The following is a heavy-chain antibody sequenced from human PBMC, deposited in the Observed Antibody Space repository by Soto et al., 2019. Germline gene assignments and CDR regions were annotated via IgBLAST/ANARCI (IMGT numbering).Heavy chain of an antibody. D-gene: IGHD3-22*01. CDR2: ISAFTGKT. J-gene: IGHJ3*01. V-gene: IGHV1-18*01. Sequence: QVQLVQSGAEVKKPGASVKVSCKASGYTFTSYGISWVRQAPGQGREWMGWISAFTGKTNYGQKLQGRVTKTTDTSVSTGYMEQGILCYNETSVYYCACDHLMIDVISAFNLWREGTMITVSS. CDR1: GYTFTSYG. CDR3: ACDHLMIDVISAFNL.